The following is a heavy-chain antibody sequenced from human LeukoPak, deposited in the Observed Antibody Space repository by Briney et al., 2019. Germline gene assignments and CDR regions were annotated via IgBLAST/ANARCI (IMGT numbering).Heavy chain of an antibody. J-gene: IGHJ4*02. D-gene: IGHD2/OR15-2a*01. CDR2: IYYSGST. Sequence: SETLSLTCTVSGGSISSYYWSWIRQPPGKGLEWIGYIYYSGSTNYNPSLKSRVTISVDTSKNQFSLKLSSVTAADTAVYYCERGIVHFDYWGQGTLVTVSS. CDR1: GGSISSYY. V-gene: IGHV4-59*01. CDR3: ERGIVHFDY.